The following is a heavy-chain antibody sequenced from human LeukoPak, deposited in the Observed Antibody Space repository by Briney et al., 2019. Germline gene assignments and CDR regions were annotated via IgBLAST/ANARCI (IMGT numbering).Heavy chain of an antibody. CDR2: IYSGGST. V-gene: IGHV4-4*09. CDR3: ARFTYTTRPSDV. J-gene: IGHJ6*04. CDR1: GGSISGYY. D-gene: IGHD3-16*01. Sequence: SETLSLTCSVSGGSISGYYWSWIRQPPGQTLEWIGYIYSGGSTNYNPSLQSRVTMSVDTSMNQFSLRLSSVTVADTAVYYCARFTYTTRPSDVWGKGTTVTVSS.